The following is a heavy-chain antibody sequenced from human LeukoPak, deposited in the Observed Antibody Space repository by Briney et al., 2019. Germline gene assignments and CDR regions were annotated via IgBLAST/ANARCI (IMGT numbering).Heavy chain of an antibody. CDR3: ARDCGGDCYPSPYYYYYYYMDV. J-gene: IGHJ6*03. D-gene: IGHD2-21*02. Sequence: GASVKVSCKASGYTFTDYHIHWVRQAPGQGLEWMAWIDCKSGGTNYAQKFQGRVTVTRDTSITTTYMELSRLRSDDTAVYYCARDCGGDCYPSPYYYYYYYMDVWGKGTTVTISS. V-gene: IGHV1-2*02. CDR2: IDCKSGGT. CDR1: GYTFTDYH.